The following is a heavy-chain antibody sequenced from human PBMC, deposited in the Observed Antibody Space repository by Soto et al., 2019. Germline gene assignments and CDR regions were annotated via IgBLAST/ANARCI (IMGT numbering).Heavy chain of an antibody. V-gene: IGHV2-5*02. CDR1: GFSLSTSGVG. Sequence: QITLKESGPTLERPTQTLTLTCTFSGFSLSTSGVGVGWIRQSPGKALEWLALIFWDDDKRYSPSLKSRLSITKGTSKNQVVLTMTKMDPVDAGTYYCTHHGYYSYGMDVWGQGTTVTVSS. CDR3: THHGYYSYGMDV. CDR2: IFWDDDK. J-gene: IGHJ6*02.